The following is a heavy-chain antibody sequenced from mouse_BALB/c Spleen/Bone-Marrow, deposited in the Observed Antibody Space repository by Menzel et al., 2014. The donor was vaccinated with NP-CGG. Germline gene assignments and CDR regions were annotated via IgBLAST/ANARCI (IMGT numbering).Heavy chain of an antibody. J-gene: IGHJ2*01. CDR1: GYAFTNYL. CDR3: ARREDYDLDY. CDR2: INPGSGGT. V-gene: IGHV1-54*01. Sequence: VQVVESGAELVRPGTSVKVSCKASGYAFTNYLIEWVKQRPGQGLEWIGVINPGSGGTNYNEKFKGKATLTADKSSSTAYMQLSSLTSDDFAVYFCARREDYDLDYWGQGTTLTVSS. D-gene: IGHD2-4*01.